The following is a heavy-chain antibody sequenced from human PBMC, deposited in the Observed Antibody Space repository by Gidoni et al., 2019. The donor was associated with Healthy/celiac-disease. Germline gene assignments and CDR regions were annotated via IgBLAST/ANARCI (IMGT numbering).Heavy chain of an antibody. Sequence: QLQLQESGPGLVKPSATLSLTCTVSGGSISSSSYYWGWISQPPGKGLEWIGSIYYSGSTYYNPSLKSRVTISVDTSKNQFSLKLSSVTAADTAVYYCARSRVVGATIGDYWGQGTLVTVSS. D-gene: IGHD1-26*01. J-gene: IGHJ4*02. CDR2: IYYSGST. V-gene: IGHV4-39*07. CDR1: GGSISSSSYY. CDR3: ARSRVVGATIGDY.